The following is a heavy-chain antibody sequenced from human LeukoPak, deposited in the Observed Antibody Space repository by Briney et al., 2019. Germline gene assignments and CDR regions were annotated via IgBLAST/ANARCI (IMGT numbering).Heavy chain of an antibody. Sequence: SETLSLTCTVPGGSISSYYWSWIRQPPGKGLEWIGYIYYSGSTNYNPSLKSRVTISVDTSKNQFSLKLSSVTAADTAVYYCAKKGYAGSGTYSYYFDYWGQGALVTVSS. CDR1: GGSISSYY. J-gene: IGHJ4*02. V-gene: IGHV4-59*08. CDR2: IYYSGST. CDR3: AKKGYAGSGTYSYYFDY. D-gene: IGHD3-10*01.